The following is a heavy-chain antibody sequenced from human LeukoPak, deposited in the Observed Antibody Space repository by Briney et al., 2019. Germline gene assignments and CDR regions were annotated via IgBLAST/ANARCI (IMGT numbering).Heavy chain of an antibody. Sequence: GGSLRLSCAASGFTFSSYAMHWVRQAPGKGLEWVAVISYDGSNKFYADFVKGRFTISRDNSKNTLYLQMNSLRADDTAVYFCAKLGSTGWYGALDNWGQGTLVTVAS. CDR2: ISYDGSNK. D-gene: IGHD6-19*01. CDR3: AKLGSTGWYGALDN. CDR1: GFTFSSYA. J-gene: IGHJ4*02. V-gene: IGHV3-30*04.